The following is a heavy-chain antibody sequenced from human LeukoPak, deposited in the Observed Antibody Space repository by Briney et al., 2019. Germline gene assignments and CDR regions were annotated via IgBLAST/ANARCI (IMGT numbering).Heavy chain of an antibody. CDR1: GFTVSNNY. CDR2: VYSGGST. J-gene: IGHJ4*02. V-gene: IGHV3-66*02. CDR3: ARDRYSYGFALDC. D-gene: IGHD5-18*01. Sequence: GGSLRLSCAASGFTVSNNYMSWVRQAPGKGLEWVSVVYSGGSTYSADSVKGRFTISRDNSKNTLYLQMNSLRAKDLAVYYCARDRYSYGFALDCWGQGTLVTVSS.